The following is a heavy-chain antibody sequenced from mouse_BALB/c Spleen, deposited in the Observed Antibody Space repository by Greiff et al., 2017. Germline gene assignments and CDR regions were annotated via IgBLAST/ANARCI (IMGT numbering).Heavy chain of an antibody. CDR2: INPSTGYT. J-gene: IGHJ4*01. CDR1: GYTFTSYW. V-gene: IGHV1-7*01. CDR3: ARGESTVGVLDY. Sequence: QVQLQQSGAELAKPGASVKMSCKASGYTFTSYWMHWVKQRPGQGLEWIGYINPSTGYTEYNQKFKDKATLTADKSSSTAYMQLSSLTSEDSAVYYCARGESTVGVLDYWGQGTSVTVSS. D-gene: IGHD1-1*01.